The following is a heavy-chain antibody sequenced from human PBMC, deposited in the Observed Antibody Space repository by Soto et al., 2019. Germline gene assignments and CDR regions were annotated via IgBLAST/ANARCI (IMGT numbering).Heavy chain of an antibody. Sequence: SETLSLTCTVSGASIRSGGYYWSWISQRPGQGLEWIAYIFYTGSAYYNPSLESRLSISIDRSKNQFSLKLSSVSAADTAVYFCARDRNDYPNLWGKGTRVTVSS. J-gene: IGHJ5*02. CDR1: GASIRSGGYY. CDR3: ARDRNDYPNL. D-gene: IGHD1-1*01. V-gene: IGHV4-31*03. CDR2: IFYTGSA.